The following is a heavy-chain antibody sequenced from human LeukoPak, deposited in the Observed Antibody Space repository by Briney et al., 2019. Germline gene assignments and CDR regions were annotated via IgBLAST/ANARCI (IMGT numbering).Heavy chain of an antibody. CDR3: AKRHSDYFFDY. V-gene: IGHV3-23*01. CDR2: IGASGGGT. J-gene: IGHJ4*02. CDR1: GFTFNSYA. Sequence: GGSLRFSCAASGFTFNSYAMTWVRQAPGKGLEWVSSIGASGGGTYYADSVKGRFTISRDDSKNTLYLQMSSLRAEDTAVYYCAKRHSDYFFDYWGQGTLVTVSS. D-gene: IGHD4-11*01.